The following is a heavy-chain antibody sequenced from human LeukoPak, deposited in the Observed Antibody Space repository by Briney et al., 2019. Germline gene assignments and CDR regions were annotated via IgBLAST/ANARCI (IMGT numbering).Heavy chain of an antibody. CDR1: GYTFTSYA. J-gene: IGHJ3*02. D-gene: IGHD3-10*01. V-gene: IGHV7-4-1*02. CDR2: ISTNTGNP. Sequence: VASVKVSCKASGYTFTSYAMNWVRQAPGQGLEWMGWISTNTGNPTYAQGFTGRFVFSLDTSVSTAYLQISSLKAEDTAVYYCARPRRAWLNDAFDIWGQGTMVTVSS. CDR3: ARPRRAWLNDAFDI.